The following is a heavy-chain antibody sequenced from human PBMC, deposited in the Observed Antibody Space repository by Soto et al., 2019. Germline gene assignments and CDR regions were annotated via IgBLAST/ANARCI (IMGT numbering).Heavy chain of an antibody. CDR3: ARHNYGSGSTYFDY. V-gene: IGHV4-30-2*01. CDR1: GGSISSGGYS. J-gene: IGHJ4*02. Sequence: SETLSLTCAVSGGSISSGGYSWSWIRQPPGKGLEWIGYIYHSGSTYYNPSLKSRVTISVDTSKNQFSLKLNSMTAADTAVYYCARHNYGSGSTYFDYWGQGTLVTVSS. CDR2: IYHSGST. D-gene: IGHD3-10*01.